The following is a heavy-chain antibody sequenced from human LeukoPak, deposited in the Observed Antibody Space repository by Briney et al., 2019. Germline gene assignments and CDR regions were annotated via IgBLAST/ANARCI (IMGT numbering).Heavy chain of an antibody. CDR2: IYRDDTT. Sequence: GGSLRLSCAASGFTVSTNYMSWVRQAPGKGLQWVSVIYRDDTTYYADSVKGRFTTSRDNSKNTLFLQMNSLRAEDTAVYYCASAAYDSNSYIVNHDYWGQGTLVTVSS. CDR3: ASAAYDSNSYIVNHDY. CDR1: GFTVSTNY. V-gene: IGHV3-53*01. J-gene: IGHJ4*02. D-gene: IGHD3-22*01.